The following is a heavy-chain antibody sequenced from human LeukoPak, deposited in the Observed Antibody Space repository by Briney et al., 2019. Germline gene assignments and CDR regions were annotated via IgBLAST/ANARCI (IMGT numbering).Heavy chain of an antibody. J-gene: IGHJ6*02. Sequence: ASVTVSCKASGGTFSSYAISRVRQAPGQGLEWMGRIIPIFGIANYAQNFQGRVTITADKSTSTAFMELSSLRSEDTAVYFCARDRYSSSSRYYYGMDVWGQGTTVTVSS. CDR2: IIPIFGIA. CDR1: GGTFSSYA. CDR3: ARDRYSSSSRYYYGMDV. V-gene: IGHV1-69*04. D-gene: IGHD6-6*01.